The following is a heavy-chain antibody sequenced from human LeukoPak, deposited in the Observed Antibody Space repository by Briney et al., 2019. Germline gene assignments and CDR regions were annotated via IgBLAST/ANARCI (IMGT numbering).Heavy chain of an antibody. D-gene: IGHD6-13*01. Sequence: GGSLRLSCAASGFTLSSYWMHWVRQAPGKGLVWVSRINGDGSSTNYADSVRGRFTISRDNAKNTLYLQMNSLRAEDTAVYYCARVTDSSSWVIAHWGQGTLVTVSS. V-gene: IGHV3-74*01. J-gene: IGHJ4*02. CDR1: GFTLSSYW. CDR3: ARVTDSSSWVIAH. CDR2: INGDGSST.